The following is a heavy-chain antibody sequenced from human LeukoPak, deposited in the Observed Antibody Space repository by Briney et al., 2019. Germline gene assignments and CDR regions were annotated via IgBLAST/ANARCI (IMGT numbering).Heavy chain of an antibody. CDR1: GFTFSSYS. J-gene: IGHJ4*02. D-gene: IGHD3-10*01. CDR2: ISSSSSTI. V-gene: IGHV3-48*01. Sequence: GSLRLSCAASGFTFSSYSMNWVRQAPGKGLEWVSYISSSSSTIYYADSVKGRFTISRDNSKNTLYLQMNSLRAEDTAVYYCAKDPGRDYGSGSHWGQGTLVTVSS. CDR3: AKDPGRDYGSGSH.